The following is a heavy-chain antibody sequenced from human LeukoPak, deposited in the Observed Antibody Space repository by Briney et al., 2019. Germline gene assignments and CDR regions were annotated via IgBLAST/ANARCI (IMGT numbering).Heavy chain of an antibody. J-gene: IGHJ4*02. CDR2: IYYSGTT. Sequence: SETLSLTCTVSGGSIGSYYWSWIRQPPGKGLEWIGYIYYSGTTNYNASLKSRVTISVDTSKNQFSLKLSCVTAADTAVYYCARDVDYGDFYFDYWGQGTLVTVSS. D-gene: IGHD4-17*01. V-gene: IGHV4-59*12. CDR3: ARDVDYGDFYFDY. CDR1: GGSIGSYY.